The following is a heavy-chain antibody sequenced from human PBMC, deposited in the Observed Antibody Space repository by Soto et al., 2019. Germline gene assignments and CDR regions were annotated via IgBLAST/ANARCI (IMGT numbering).Heavy chain of an antibody. CDR1: GFTVSSNY. CDR3: ARDPKITRYGDHRHNDYYYYMDV. Sequence: GGSLRLSCAASGFTVSSNYMSWVRQAPGKGLEWVSVIYSGGSTYYADSVKGRFTISRDNSKKTLYIQMNSLRAEDTAVYYCARDPKITRYGDHRHNDYYYYMDVWGKGTTVTVSS. CDR2: IYSGGST. J-gene: IGHJ6*03. D-gene: IGHD4-17*01. V-gene: IGHV3-66*01.